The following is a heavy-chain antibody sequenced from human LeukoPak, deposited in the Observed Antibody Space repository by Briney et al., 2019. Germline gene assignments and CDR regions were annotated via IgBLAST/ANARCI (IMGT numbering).Heavy chain of an antibody. D-gene: IGHD1-26*01. CDR1: GFTFSSYG. V-gene: IGHV3-21*01. Sequence: GGSLRLSCAASGFTFSSYGINWVRQAPGKGLEWVSSIDVGSYAYYANSVKGRFTISRDNAKNSLYLQMNSLRVEDTAVYYCATEGIVGGGAHFDYWGQGTLVTVSS. CDR3: ATEGIVGGGAHFDY. J-gene: IGHJ4*02. CDR2: IDVGSYA.